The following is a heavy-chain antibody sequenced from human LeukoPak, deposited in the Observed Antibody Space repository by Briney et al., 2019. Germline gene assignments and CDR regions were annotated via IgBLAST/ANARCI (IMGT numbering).Heavy chain of an antibody. CDR3: ARERDPDYYYYMGV. CDR2: INPNSGGT. CDR1: GYTFTGYY. V-gene: IGHV1-2*02. Sequence: ASVKVSCKASGYTFTGYYMHWVRQAPGQGLEWMGWINPNSGGTNYAQKFQGRVTMTRDTSISTAYMELSRLRSDDTAVYYCARERDPDYYYYMGVWGKGTTVTVSS. J-gene: IGHJ6*03.